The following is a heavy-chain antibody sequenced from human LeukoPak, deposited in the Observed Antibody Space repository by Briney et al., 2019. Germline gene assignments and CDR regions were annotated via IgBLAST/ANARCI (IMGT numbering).Heavy chain of an antibody. Sequence: SDTLSLTCTVSGDSISGYYWSWFRLPTGKALEWFVYISYTENTNYIPSLKSRLTISLDTSRNHFSLKLSSVTAADTAVYYCARGLPGYSGGDDAFNIWGQGTMATVSS. D-gene: IGHD1-26*01. CDR1: GDSISGYY. V-gene: IGHV4-59*07. J-gene: IGHJ3*02. CDR2: ISYTENT. CDR3: ARGLPGYSGGDDAFNI.